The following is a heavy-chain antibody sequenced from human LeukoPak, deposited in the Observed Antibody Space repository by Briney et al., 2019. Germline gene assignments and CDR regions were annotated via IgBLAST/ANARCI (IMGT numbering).Heavy chain of an antibody. V-gene: IGHV4-61*01. CDR2: IYYSGST. Sequence: SETLSLACTVSGGSVSSGSYYWSWIRQPPGKGLEWIGYIYYSGSTNYNPSLKSRVTISVDTSKNQFSLKLSSVTAVDTAVYYCARWAYYGGKIDYWGQGTLVTVSS. J-gene: IGHJ4*02. CDR1: GGSVSSGSYY. CDR3: ARWAYYGGKIDY. D-gene: IGHD4-23*01.